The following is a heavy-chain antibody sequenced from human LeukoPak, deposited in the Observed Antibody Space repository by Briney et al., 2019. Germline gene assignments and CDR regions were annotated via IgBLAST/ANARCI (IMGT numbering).Heavy chain of an antibody. J-gene: IGHJ4*02. CDR2: INPNSGGT. CDR3: ARDRRYGDGYNYRIRAFDY. CDR1: GYTFTGYY. V-gene: IGHV1-2*02. D-gene: IGHD5-24*01. Sequence: ASVKVSCKASGYTFTGYYMHWVRQAPGQGLEWMGWINPNSGGTNYAQKFQGRVTMTRDTSTSTAYMELSRLRSDDTAVYYCARDRRYGDGYNYRIRAFDYWGQGTLVTVSS.